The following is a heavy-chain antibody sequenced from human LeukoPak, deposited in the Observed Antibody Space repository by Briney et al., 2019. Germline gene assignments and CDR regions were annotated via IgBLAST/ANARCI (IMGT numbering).Heavy chain of an antibody. CDR2: IYTSGST. D-gene: IGHD5-24*01. Sequence: SQTLSLTCTVSGGSISSGSHYWSWIRQPAGKGLEWIGRIYTSGSTNYNPSLKSRVTISVDTSKNQFSLKLSSVTAADTAVYYCARDESDGYKLGAYAFDIWGQGTMVTVSS. CDR3: ARDESDGYKLGAYAFDI. CDR1: GGSISSGSHY. V-gene: IGHV4-61*02. J-gene: IGHJ3*02.